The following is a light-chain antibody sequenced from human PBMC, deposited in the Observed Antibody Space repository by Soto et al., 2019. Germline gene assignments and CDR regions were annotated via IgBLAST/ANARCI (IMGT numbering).Light chain of an antibody. Sequence: VLTQPASVSGSPGQSITISCIGTSSDVGGNKYVSWYQQNPGKAPKLMICDVSNRPSGVSNRFSGSKSGNTASLTISGLQAEDEADYYCSAFTGSTYVFGTGTKVTVL. CDR1: SSDVGGNKY. J-gene: IGLJ1*01. V-gene: IGLV2-14*01. CDR2: DVS. CDR3: SAFTGSTYV.